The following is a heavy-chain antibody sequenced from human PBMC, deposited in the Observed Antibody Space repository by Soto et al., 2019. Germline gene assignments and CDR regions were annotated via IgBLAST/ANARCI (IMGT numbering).Heavy chain of an antibody. CDR1: GGSISSGGYS. CDR3: ARWTPRSAFDI. D-gene: IGHD2-15*01. J-gene: IGHJ3*02. CDR2: IYHSGST. Sequence: PSETLSLTCAVSGGSISSGGYSWSWIRQPPGKGLEWIGYIYHSGSTYYNPSLKSRVTISVDRSKNQFSLKLSSVTAADTAVYYCARWTPRSAFDIWSQGTMVTVSS. V-gene: IGHV4-30-2*01.